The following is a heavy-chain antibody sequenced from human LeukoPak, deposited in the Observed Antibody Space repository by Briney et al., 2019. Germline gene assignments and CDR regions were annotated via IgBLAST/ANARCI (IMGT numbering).Heavy chain of an antibody. CDR3: ARTLTVAGGKYFQH. CDR2: INTNTGNP. Sequence: ASVKVSCKASGYTFTNYAINWVRQAPGQGLEWMGWINTNTGNPTYVQDFTGRFVFSLDTSVSTAYLQISSLKAEDTAVYYCARTLTVAGGKYFQHWGQGTLVTVSS. CDR1: GYTFTNYA. D-gene: IGHD6-13*01. J-gene: IGHJ1*01. V-gene: IGHV7-4-1*02.